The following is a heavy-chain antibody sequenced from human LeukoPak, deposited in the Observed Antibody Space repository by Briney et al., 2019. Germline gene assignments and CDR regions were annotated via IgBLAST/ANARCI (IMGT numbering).Heavy chain of an antibody. D-gene: IGHD2-21*02. Sequence: TSVKVSCKAAGFTFTSSDLQWLWQPREQRLELIGWIVVGSGNTNYAQKFQERVTITRDMSTSTAYMELSSLRSEDTAVYYCAADRAGSAYCGGDWYSYWGQGTLVTVSS. V-gene: IGHV1-58*01. CDR1: GFTFTSSD. CDR2: IVVGSGNT. CDR3: AADRAGSAYCGGDWYSY. J-gene: IGHJ4*02.